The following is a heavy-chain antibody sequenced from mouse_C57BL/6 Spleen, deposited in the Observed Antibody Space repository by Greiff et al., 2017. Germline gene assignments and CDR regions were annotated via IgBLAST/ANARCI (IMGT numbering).Heavy chain of an antibody. V-gene: IGHV5-17*01. CDR1: GFTFSDYG. CDR2: ISSGSSTI. D-gene: IGHD2-5*01. CDR3: ARPRYSNPIDY. J-gene: IGHJ4*01. Sequence: DVKLVESGGGLVKPGGSLKLSCAASGFTFSDYGMHWVRQAPGKGLEWVAYISSGSSTIYYAEKVKGRVTISRDTAKNTLFMQMTSLGSKDTAMCYCARPRYSNPIDYWGQGTSVTVSS.